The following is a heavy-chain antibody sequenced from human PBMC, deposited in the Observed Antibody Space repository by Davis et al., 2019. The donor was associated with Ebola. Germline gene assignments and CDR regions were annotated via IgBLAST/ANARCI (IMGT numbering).Heavy chain of an antibody. V-gene: IGHV4-39*01. D-gene: IGHD1-26*01. Sequence: SETLSLTCTVSGASISRTTNYYWGWIRQSPGKGLEWIGSIYYNGNTYYSPSLRSRVTISVDSSKNQFSLELSSVTAADTAIYYCARPSGYGGYWYFDLWGRGTLVTVSS. CDR1: GASISRTTNYY. J-gene: IGHJ2*01. CDR2: IYYNGNT. CDR3: ARPSGYGGYWYFDL.